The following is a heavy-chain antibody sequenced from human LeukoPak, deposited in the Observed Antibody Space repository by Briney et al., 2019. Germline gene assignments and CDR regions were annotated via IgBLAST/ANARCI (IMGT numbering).Heavy chain of an antibody. Sequence: SETLSLTCTVSGGSISSYCWSWIRQPPGKGLEWIGYIYYSGSTNYNPSLKSRVTISVDTSKNQFSLKLSSVTAADTAVYYCAREPDSSSWYPDAFDIWGQGTMVTVSS. V-gene: IGHV4-59*01. CDR1: GGSISSYC. D-gene: IGHD6-13*01. J-gene: IGHJ3*02. CDR2: IYYSGST. CDR3: AREPDSSSWYPDAFDI.